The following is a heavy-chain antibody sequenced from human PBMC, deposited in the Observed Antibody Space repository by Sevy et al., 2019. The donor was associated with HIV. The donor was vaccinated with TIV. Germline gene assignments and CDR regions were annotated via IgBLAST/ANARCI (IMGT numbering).Heavy chain of an antibody. Sequence: SETLSLTCAVSGYSISSGYYWGWIRQPPGQGLEWIGSIYHSGSTYYNPSLKSRVTISVDTSKNQFSLKLSSVTAADTAVYYCAGTTVTKPYNWFDPWGQRTLVTVSS. D-gene: IGHD4-17*01. J-gene: IGHJ5*02. CDR1: GYSISSGYY. CDR3: AGTTVTKPYNWFDP. CDR2: IYHSGST. V-gene: IGHV4-38-2*01.